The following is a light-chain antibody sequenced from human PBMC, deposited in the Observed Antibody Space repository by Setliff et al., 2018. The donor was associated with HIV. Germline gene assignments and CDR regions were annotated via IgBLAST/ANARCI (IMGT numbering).Light chain of an antibody. CDR1: SSNIGINY. V-gene: IGLV1-47*01. Sequence: QSVLTQPPSASGTPGQRVTISCSGSSSNIGINYVFWYQQLPGTAPKLLIYRNNQRPSGVPDRFSGSKSGTSASLAISGLRSEDEADYYCVAWDDSLSGVVFGGGTQLTVL. CDR3: VAWDDSLSGVV. J-gene: IGLJ2*01. CDR2: RNN.